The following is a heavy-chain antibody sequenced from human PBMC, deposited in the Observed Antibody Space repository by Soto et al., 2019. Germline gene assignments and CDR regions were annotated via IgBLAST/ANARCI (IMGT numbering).Heavy chain of an antibody. CDR1: GFTFSSYW. D-gene: IGHD1-26*01. CDR3: ARDPTLSGSYSDAFDI. V-gene: IGHV3-7*04. Sequence: EVQLVESGGGLVQPGGSLRLSCAASGFTFSSYWMSWVRQAPGKGLEWVANIKQDGSEKYYVDSVKGRFTISRDNAKNSLYLQMNSLGAEDTAVYYCARDPTLSGSYSDAFDIWGQGTMVTVSS. CDR2: IKQDGSEK. J-gene: IGHJ3*02.